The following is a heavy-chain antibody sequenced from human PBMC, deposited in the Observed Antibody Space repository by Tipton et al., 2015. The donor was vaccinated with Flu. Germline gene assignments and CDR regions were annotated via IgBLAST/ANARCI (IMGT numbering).Heavy chain of an antibody. J-gene: IGHJ2*01. V-gene: IGHV3-48*03. CDR1: GFTFSYYE. CDR2: ISSSANTI. D-gene: IGHD3-16*01. Sequence: SLRLSCAASGFTFSYYEMNWVRQAPGKGLEWVSYISSSANTIYYADSVKGRFTISRDNTKNSLYLQMNSLRAEDTAVYYCARDLPEYVYNPQWFFDLWGRGALVAVSS. CDR3: ARDLPEYVYNPQWFFDL.